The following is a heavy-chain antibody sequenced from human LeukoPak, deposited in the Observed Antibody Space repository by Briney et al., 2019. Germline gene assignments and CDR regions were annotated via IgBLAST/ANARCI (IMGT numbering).Heavy chain of an antibody. V-gene: IGHV4-38-2*01. CDR1: GYSISSGYY. Sequence: SETLSLTCAVSGYSISSGYYWGWIRQPPGKGVEWIGSIYHSGSTYYNPSLKSRVTISVDTSKNQFSLKLSSVTAADTAVYYCARGTGFDYWGQGTLVTVSS. CDR2: IYHSGST. CDR3: ARGTGFDY. J-gene: IGHJ4*02. D-gene: IGHD3-10*01.